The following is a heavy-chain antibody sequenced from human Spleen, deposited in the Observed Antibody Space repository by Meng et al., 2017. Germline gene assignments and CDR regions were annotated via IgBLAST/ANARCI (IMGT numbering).Heavy chain of an antibody. Sequence: ASAKVSCKASGYTFTDYSMHWVRQAPGQGLEWMGRTNPSGGHSNYAQKFQGRVTVTGDTSISTAYMELSSLRSDDTAVYYCARLPGMIRFGGVIAIWGQGTMVTVSS. J-gene: IGHJ3*01. CDR2: TNPSGGHS. CDR1: GYTFTDYS. V-gene: IGHV1-2*06. CDR3: ARLPGMIRFGGVIAI. D-gene: IGHD3-16*02.